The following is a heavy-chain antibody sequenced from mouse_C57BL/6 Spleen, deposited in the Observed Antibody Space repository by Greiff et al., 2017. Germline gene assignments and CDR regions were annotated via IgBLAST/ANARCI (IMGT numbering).Heavy chain of an antibody. D-gene: IGHD2-4*01. CDR2: IYPGSGNT. CDR3: AREGDYDERAMDY. Sequence: QVQLQQSGAELVRPGASVKLSCKASGYTFTDYYINWVKQRPGQGLEWIARIYPGSGNTYYNEKFKGKATLTAEKSSSTAYMQLSSLTSEDSAVYFCAREGDYDERAMDYWGQGTSVTVSS. J-gene: IGHJ4*01. CDR1: GYTFTDYY. V-gene: IGHV1-76*01.